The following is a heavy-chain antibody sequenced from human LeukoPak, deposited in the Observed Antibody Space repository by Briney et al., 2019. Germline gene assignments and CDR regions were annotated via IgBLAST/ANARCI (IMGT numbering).Heavy chain of an antibody. CDR3: ARVWQQRLVFDY. Sequence: ASVKVSCKASGYTFTSYGITWVRQAPGQGLEWMGWISAYNGNTNYAQILQGRVTMTTDTSTSTAYMELRSLRSDDTAVYYCARVWQQRLVFDYWGQGTLVTVSS. CDR2: ISAYNGNT. D-gene: IGHD6-13*01. CDR1: GYTFTSYG. V-gene: IGHV1-18*01. J-gene: IGHJ4*02.